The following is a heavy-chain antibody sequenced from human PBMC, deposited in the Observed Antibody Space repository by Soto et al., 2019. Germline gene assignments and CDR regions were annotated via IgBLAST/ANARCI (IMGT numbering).Heavy chain of an antibody. D-gene: IGHD3-9*01. V-gene: IGHV4-34*01. CDR2: INHSGST. J-gene: IGHJ4*02. CDR1: GGSFSGYY. CDR3: ARGSIILTGYSH. Sequence: PSETLSLTCVVYGGSFSGYYWSRIRQPPGKGLEWIGEINHSGSTNYNPSLKSRVTISADTSKNQFSLKLSSVIAADTAVYYCARGSIILTGYSHWGQGTLVTVSS.